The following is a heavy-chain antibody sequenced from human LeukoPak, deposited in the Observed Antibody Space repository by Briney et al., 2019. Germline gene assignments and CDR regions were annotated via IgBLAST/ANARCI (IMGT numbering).Heavy chain of an antibody. CDR2: ISSSSSYI. Sequence: GGSLRLSCAASGFTFSNYTMIWVRQAPGKGLEWVSGISSSSSYIYYADSVKGRFTISRDNAKNSLYLQMNSLRVEDTAVYYCARRAGGYSHPYDYWGQGILVTVSS. CDR3: ARRAGGYSHPYDY. CDR1: GFTFSNYT. V-gene: IGHV3-21*01. J-gene: IGHJ4*02. D-gene: IGHD4-23*01.